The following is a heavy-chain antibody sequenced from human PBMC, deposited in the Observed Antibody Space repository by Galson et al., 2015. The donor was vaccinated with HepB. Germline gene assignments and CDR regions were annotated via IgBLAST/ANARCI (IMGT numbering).Heavy chain of an antibody. Sequence: SLRLSCAASGFTFSRYTMNWVRQAPGKGLEWVSIITTSGSSIHYADSVKGRFTISRDNAKNSLYLQMNSLRAEDTAVYYCAREGYSYGIDVWGQGTKVTVSS. V-gene: IGHV3-48*04. CDR3: AREGYSYGIDV. CDR2: ITTSGSSI. J-gene: IGHJ6*02. CDR1: GFTFSRYT. D-gene: IGHD3-22*01.